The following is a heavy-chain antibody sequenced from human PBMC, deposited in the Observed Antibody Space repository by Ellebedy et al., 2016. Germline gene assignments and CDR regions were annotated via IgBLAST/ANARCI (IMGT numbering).Heavy chain of an antibody. D-gene: IGHD1-7*01. Sequence: ETLSLTCTVSGDSVSSGSYYWSWVRQTPGKGPEWVANINQDGSEKHYVDSVTGRFTISRDDAKSSLYLQMNNLRVEDTAMYYCARDWNYVFHPWGQGSLVTVSS. CDR3: ARDWNYVFHP. CDR1: GDSVSSGSYY. J-gene: IGHJ5*02. V-gene: IGHV3-7*03. CDR2: INQDGSEK.